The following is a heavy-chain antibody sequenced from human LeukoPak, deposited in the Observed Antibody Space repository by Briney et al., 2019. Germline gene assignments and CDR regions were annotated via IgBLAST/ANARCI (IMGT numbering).Heavy chain of an antibody. CDR3: ARDRAGGNSRYFDL. J-gene: IGHJ2*01. CDR1: GFTFSSYW. CDR2: INSDGSST. V-gene: IGHV3-74*01. Sequence: PGGSLRLSCAASGFTFSSYWMHWVRQAPGKGLVWVSRINSDGSSTTYADSVKGRFTISRDNAKNTLYLQMNSPRAEDTAVYYCARDRAGGNSRYFDLWGRGTLVTVSS. D-gene: IGHD4-23*01.